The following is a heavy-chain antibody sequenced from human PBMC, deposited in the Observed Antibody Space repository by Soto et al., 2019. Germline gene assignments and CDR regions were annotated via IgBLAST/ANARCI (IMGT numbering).Heavy chain of an antibody. CDR2: INAGNGNT. V-gene: IGHV1-3*01. Sequence: ASVKVSCKASGYTFTSYAMHWVRQAPGQRLEWMGWINAGNGNTKYSQKMQVRVTITRDTSASTAYMELGSLRSEDTAVYYCATAIADDAFDIWGRGTLVTVS. CDR1: GYTFTSYA. D-gene: IGHD2-2*01. CDR3: ATAIADDAFDI. J-gene: IGHJ3*02.